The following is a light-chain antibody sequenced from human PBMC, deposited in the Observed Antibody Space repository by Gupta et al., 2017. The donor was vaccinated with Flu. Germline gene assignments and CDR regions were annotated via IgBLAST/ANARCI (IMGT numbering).Light chain of an antibody. CDR3: QTWGTAIQPVV. CDR2: INIDGSH. J-gene: IGLJ2*01. V-gene: IGLV4-69*01. Sequence: QLVLTQSPSASASLGASVKLTCTPSSGLSNYAIAWHQQQPEKGPRYLMKINIDGSHSKGDGIPDRFSGSSSGAERYLTIASLQSEDEADYDCQTWGTAIQPVVFGGGTKLTVL. CDR1: SGLSNYA.